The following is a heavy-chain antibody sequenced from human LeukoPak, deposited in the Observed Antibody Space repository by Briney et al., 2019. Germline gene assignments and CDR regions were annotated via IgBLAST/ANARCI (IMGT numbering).Heavy chain of an antibody. Sequence: PGESLRLSCVASGFTLSSHAMTWVRQAPGKGLEWVAIINKDGSEKNYVGSVKGRFTISRDNAKNSLYLQMNSLRAEDTAMYYCARSNSGPDYWGQGTLVIVPS. V-gene: IGHV3-7*01. J-gene: IGHJ4*02. CDR3: ARSNSGPDY. CDR2: INKDGSEK. D-gene: IGHD4-23*01. CDR1: GFTLSSHA.